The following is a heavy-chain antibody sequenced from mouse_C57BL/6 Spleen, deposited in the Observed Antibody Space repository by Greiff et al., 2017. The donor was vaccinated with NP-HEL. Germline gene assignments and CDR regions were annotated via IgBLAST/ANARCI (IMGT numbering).Heavy chain of an antibody. CDR1: GFTFSSYT. CDR3: ARPTIYDGSFAY. J-gene: IGHJ3*01. Sequence: EVHLVESGGGLVKPGGSLKLSCAASGFTFSSYTMSWVRQTPEKRLEWVATIRGGGGNTYYPDSVQGRFTISRDNAKNTLYLQMSSLRSEDTALYYCARPTIYDGSFAYWGQGTLVTVSA. D-gene: IGHD2-3*01. V-gene: IGHV5-9*01. CDR2: IRGGGGNT.